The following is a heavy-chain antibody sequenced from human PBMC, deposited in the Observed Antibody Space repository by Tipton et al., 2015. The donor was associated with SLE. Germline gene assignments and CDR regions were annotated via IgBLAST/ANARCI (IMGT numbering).Heavy chain of an antibody. CDR1: GFSFRRYG. CDR2: IYYDGSGK. CDR3: ARGDPYCGGDCYDY. J-gene: IGHJ4*02. Sequence: SLRLSCAASGFSFRRYGLHWVRQAPGKGLEWVAVIYYDGSGKYYADSVKGRVTISRDNSKNTLYLQMNSLRAEDTAVYYCARGDPYCGGDCYDYWGQGTLVTVSS. D-gene: IGHD2-21*01. V-gene: IGHV3-30*03.